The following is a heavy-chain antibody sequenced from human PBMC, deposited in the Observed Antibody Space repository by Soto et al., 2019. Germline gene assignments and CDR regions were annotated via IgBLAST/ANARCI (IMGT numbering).Heavy chain of an antibody. CDR2: ISSSGSTI. D-gene: IGHD2-15*01. Sequence: PGGSLRLSCAASGFTFSSYEMNWVRQAPGKGLEWVSYISSSGSTIYYADSVKGRFTISRDNAKNSLYLQMNSLRAEDTAVYYCARAALCSGGSCDRFDHWGQGTLVTVSS. J-gene: IGHJ5*02. CDR3: ARAALCSGGSCDRFDH. V-gene: IGHV3-48*03. CDR1: GFTFSSYE.